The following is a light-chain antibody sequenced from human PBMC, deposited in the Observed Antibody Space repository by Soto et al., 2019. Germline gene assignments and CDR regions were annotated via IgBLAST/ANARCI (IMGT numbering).Light chain of an antibody. CDR2: DVS. V-gene: IGLV2-14*03. CDR1: SSDVGGYNH. J-gene: IGLJ1*01. Sequence: QSVLTQPASVSGSPLQSITISCTGTSSDVGGYNHVSWYQHHPGKAPKLIIHDVSNRPSGLSNRFSGSKSGNTASLTISGLQAEDEADYYCSSYTSTSTRYHFGTGTKVTVL. CDR3: SSYTSTSTRYH.